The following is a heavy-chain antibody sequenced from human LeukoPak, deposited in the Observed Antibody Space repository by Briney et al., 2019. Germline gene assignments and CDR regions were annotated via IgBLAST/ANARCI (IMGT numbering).Heavy chain of an antibody. D-gene: IGHD1-26*01. CDR1: GFAFSSYA. CDR2: ISGSGGST. J-gene: IGHJ4*02. V-gene: IGHV3-23*01. CDR3: ARGGVGGIDY. Sequence: GGSLRLSCAASGFAFSSYAMSWVRQAPGKGLEWVSVISGSGGSTYYADSVKGRFTISRDNSKNTLYLQMNSLRAEDTAVYYCARGGVGGIDYWGQGTLVTVSS.